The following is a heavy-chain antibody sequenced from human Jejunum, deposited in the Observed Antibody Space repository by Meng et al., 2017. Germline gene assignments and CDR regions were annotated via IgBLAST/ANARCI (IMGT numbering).Heavy chain of an antibody. CDR2: MNPNNGDT. V-gene: IGHV1-2*06. CDR1: GYTFTAYY. D-gene: IGHD1-26*01. J-gene: IGHJ4*02. CDR3: AKDEGTTTAFDH. Sequence: QVHLVQSGDEGKKPGAAVRVSCEASGYTFTAYYVHWVRQAPGQGLEWMGRMNPNNGDTNYAQKFQGRVTMTRATSTAYMDLSSLTSDDTAVYYCAKDEGTTTAFDHWGQGTLVTVSS.